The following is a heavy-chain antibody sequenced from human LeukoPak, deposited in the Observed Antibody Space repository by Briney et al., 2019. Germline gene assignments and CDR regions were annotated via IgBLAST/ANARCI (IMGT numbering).Heavy chain of an antibody. CDR1: GYSISSGYY. CDR3: ASRYYYDSSGPRGGFDY. Sequence: PSETLSLTCTVSGYSISSGYYWSWIRQPPGKGLEWIGSIYHSGSTYYNPSLKSRVTISVDTSKNQFSLKLSSVTAADTAVYYCASRYYYDSSGPRGGFDYWGQGTLVTVSS. J-gene: IGHJ4*02. V-gene: IGHV4-38-2*02. D-gene: IGHD3-22*01. CDR2: IYHSGST.